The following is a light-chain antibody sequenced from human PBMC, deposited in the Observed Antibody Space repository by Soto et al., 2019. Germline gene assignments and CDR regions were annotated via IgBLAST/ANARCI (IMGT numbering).Light chain of an antibody. J-gene: IGKJ1*01. CDR2: DAS. CDR3: QQYSTYPWT. CDR1: QTISSW. V-gene: IGKV1-5*01. Sequence: DLQMTQSPSTLSASVGDRVTITCRASQTISSWLAWYQQKPGKAPKLLIYDASSLESGVPSRFSGSGAWTGFSLTISSLQPDDFATYYCQQYSTYPWTFGQGTKVEIK.